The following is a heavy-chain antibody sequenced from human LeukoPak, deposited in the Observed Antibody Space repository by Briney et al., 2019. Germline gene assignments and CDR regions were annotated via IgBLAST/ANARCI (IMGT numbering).Heavy chain of an antibody. CDR2: INHSGST. CDR1: GFTFSSHN. J-gene: IGHJ5*02. Sequence: PGGSLRLSCAASGFTFSSHNMNWIRQPPGKGLEWIGEINHSGSTNYNPSLKSRVTISVDTSKNQFSLKLSSVTAADTAVYYCARGWRYASYSSSSRWFDPWGQGTLVTVSS. D-gene: IGHD6-6*01. V-gene: IGHV4-34*01. CDR3: ARGWRYASYSSSSRWFDP.